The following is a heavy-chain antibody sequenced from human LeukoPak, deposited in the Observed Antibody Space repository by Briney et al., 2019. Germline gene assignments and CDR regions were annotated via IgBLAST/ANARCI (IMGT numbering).Heavy chain of an antibody. CDR2: IISSSSYI. J-gene: IGHJ5*02. Sequence: GSLRLSCAASGFTFSSYTMNWVRQAPGKGLEWGSSIISSSSYIYYADSVKGRFTISRDNAKNPLYLQMNSLRAEDTAVYYCARLVKHYYDSSGYSGNNWFDPWGQGTLVTVSS. D-gene: IGHD3-22*01. CDR1: GFTFSSYT. CDR3: ARLVKHYYDSSGYSGNNWFDP. V-gene: IGHV3-21*01.